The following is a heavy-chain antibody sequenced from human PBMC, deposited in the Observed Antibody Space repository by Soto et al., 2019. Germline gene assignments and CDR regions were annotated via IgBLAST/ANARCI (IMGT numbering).Heavy chain of an antibody. CDR1: GFTFSSYG. Sequence: GGSLRLSCAASGFTFSSYGMTWVRQAPGKGLEWVSGISGSGGSTYYADSVKGRFTISSDNSKNTLYLQMNSLRAEDTAVYYCAKGGYSGYDGYFDYWGQGTLVTVSS. CDR3: AKGGYSGYDGYFDY. D-gene: IGHD5-12*01. V-gene: IGHV3-23*01. CDR2: ISGSGGST. J-gene: IGHJ4*02.